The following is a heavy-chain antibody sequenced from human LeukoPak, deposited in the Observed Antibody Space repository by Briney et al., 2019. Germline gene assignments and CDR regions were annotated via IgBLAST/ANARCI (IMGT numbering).Heavy chain of an antibody. Sequence: GGSLRLSCAASGFTVSSNYMSWVRQAPGKGLEWVSVIYSGGSTYYADSVKGRFTISRDNSKNTLYLQMNSLRAEDTAVYYCARGPSYYGSGSYSKFDYWGQGTLVTVSS. CDR2: IYSGGST. CDR1: GFTVSSNY. J-gene: IGHJ4*02. V-gene: IGHV3-66*01. CDR3: ARGPSYYGSGSYSKFDY. D-gene: IGHD3-10*01.